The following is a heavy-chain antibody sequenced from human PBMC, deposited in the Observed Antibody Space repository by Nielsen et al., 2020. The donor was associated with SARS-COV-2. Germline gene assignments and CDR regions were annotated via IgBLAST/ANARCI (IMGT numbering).Heavy chain of an antibody. Sequence: GGSLRLSCAASGFTFSSYGMHWVHQAPGKGLEWVAVISYDGSNKYYADSVKGRFTISRDNSKNTLYLQMNSLRAEDTAVYYCAKDPTMVRGVIYYYYYMDVWGKGTTVTVSS. V-gene: IGHV3-30*18. J-gene: IGHJ6*03. CDR3: AKDPTMVRGVIYYYYYMDV. D-gene: IGHD3-10*01. CDR2: ISYDGSNK. CDR1: GFTFSSYG.